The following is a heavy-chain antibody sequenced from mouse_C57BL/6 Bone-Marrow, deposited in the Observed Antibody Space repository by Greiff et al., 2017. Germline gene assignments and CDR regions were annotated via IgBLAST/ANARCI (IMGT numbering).Heavy chain of an antibody. J-gene: IGHJ1*03. Sequence: VQLQLSGAELARPGASVKLSCKASGYTFTSYGISWVKQRTGQGLEWIGEIYPRSGNTYYNEKFKGKATLTADKSSSTAYMELRSLTSEDSAVYFCARVGDYGYDEGYFDVWGTGTTVTVSS. CDR1: GYTFTSYG. V-gene: IGHV1-81*01. D-gene: IGHD2-2*01. CDR3: ARVGDYGYDEGYFDV. CDR2: IYPRSGNT.